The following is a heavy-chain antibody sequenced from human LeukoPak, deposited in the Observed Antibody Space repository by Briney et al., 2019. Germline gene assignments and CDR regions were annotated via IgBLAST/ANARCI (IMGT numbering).Heavy chain of an antibody. J-gene: IGHJ6*03. V-gene: IGHV4-59*01. Sequence: SETLSLTCAVYGGSFSGYYWSWIRQPPGKGLEWIGYIYYSGSTNYNPSLKSRVTISVDTSKNQFSLKLSSVTAADTAVYYCARGGASSSWGQYYYYYMDVWGKGTTVTISS. CDR1: GGSFSGYY. CDR2: IYYSGST. CDR3: ARGGASSSWGQYYYYYMDV. D-gene: IGHD6-13*01.